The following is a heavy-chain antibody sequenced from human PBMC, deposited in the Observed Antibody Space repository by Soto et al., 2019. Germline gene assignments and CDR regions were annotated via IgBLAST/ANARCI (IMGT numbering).Heavy chain of an antibody. D-gene: IGHD3-22*01. J-gene: IGHJ6*02. CDR3: ARLRYDSSGFYYYYYGMDV. CDR1: GGSISSSSYY. V-gene: IGHV4-39*01. CDR2: IYYSGST. Sequence: KPSETLSLTCTVSGGSISSSSYYWGWIRQPPGKGLEWIGSIYYSGSTYYNPSLKSRVTISVDTSKNQFSLKLSSVTAADTAVYYCARLRYDSSGFYYYYYGMDVWGQGTTVTVSS.